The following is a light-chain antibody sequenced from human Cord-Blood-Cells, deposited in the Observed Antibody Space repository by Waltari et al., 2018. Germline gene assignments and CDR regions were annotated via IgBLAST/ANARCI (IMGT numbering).Light chain of an antibody. CDR1: SSDVGSYNL. V-gene: IGLV2-23*01. CDR2: EGS. Sequence: QSALTQPASVSGSPGQSITISCTGTSSDVGSYNLVSWYQQHPGKAPKLMIDEGSKRPSGVSNRVSGSKSGNTASLTISGLQAEDEADYYCCSYAGSSTWVFGGGTKLTVL. CDR3: CSYAGSSTWV. J-gene: IGLJ3*02.